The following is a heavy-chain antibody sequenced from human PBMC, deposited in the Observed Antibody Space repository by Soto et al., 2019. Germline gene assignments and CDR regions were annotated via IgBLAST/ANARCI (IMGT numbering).Heavy chain of an antibody. J-gene: IGHJ4*02. CDR3: VKDVLPGGLDY. Sequence: EVHVVESGGGLVQPGRCLRLSCAASRFTSRDLAMHWVRLAPGKGLEWVAGIYWNSARIDYADSVRGRFTISRDNAKNSLYLQMNSLRVEDTAFYYWVKDVLPGGLDYWGQGTLVTVSS. CDR1: RFTSRDLA. V-gene: IGHV3-9*02. CDR2: IYWNSARI.